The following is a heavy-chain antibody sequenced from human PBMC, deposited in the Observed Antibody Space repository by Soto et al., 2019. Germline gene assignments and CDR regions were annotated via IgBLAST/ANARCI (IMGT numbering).Heavy chain of an antibody. CDR3: AKGGYSSSWYWFDP. V-gene: IGHV3-30*18. CDR2: ISDDGSNK. J-gene: IGHJ5*02. CDR1: GFTFSSYG. Sequence: QVQLVESGGGVVQPGRSLRLSCAASGFTFSSYGIHWVRLAPGKGPEWVAVISDDGSNKYYADSVKGRFTISRDNSKNTLYLQMHSLRAEDTAVYYCAKGGYSSSWYWFDPWGQGTLVTVSS. D-gene: IGHD6-13*01.